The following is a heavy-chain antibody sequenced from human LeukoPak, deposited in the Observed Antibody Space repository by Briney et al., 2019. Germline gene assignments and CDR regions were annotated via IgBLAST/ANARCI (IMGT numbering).Heavy chain of an antibody. D-gene: IGHD2-2*02. CDR2: IYYSGST. CDR3: ARGGEVVVPAAIPGFDY. CDR1: GGSISSYY. V-gene: IGHV4-59*01. Sequence: SETLSLTCTVSGGSISSYYWSWIRQPPGKGLEWIGYIYYSGSTNYNPSLKSRVTISVDTSKNQFSLKLSSVTAADTAVYYCARGGEVVVPAAIPGFDYWGQGTLVTVSS. J-gene: IGHJ4*02.